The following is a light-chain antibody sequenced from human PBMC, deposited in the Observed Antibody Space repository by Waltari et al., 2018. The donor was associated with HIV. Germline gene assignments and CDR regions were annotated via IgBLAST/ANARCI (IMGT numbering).Light chain of an antibody. CDR2: HSS. CDR1: QNVDDK. V-gene: IGKV3D-15*01. Sequence: TQSPATISVSPGGRVTVSCRASQNVDDKLAWYQQKPGQSPRLLIYHSSVRAAGVPTRFGGAGSATNFTLTITSPQSEDFALYFCQQYHHWPPLTFGGGSRVELK. J-gene: IGKJ4*01. CDR3: QQYHHWPPLT.